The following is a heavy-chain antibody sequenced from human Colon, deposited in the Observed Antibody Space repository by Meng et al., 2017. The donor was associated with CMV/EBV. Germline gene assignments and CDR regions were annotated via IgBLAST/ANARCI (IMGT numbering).Heavy chain of an antibody. CDR3: ARGGGTPIRGVLPFDF. V-gene: IGHV4-34*01. CDR1: GGSFSPYY. CDR2: IDHTGST. Sequence: QVQLQQWGVGLLKPSETLSLTCALYGGSFSPYYWSWIRQSPGKGLEWIAEIDHTGSTNYNPSLKSRVTISIDTSNSHFSLNLTSATAADTAVYYCARGGGTPIRGVLPFDFWGQGTLVTVSS. D-gene: IGHD3-10*01. J-gene: IGHJ4*02.